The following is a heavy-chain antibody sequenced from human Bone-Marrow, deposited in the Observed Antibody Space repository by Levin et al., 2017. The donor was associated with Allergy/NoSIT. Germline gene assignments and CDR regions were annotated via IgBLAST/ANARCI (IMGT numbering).Heavy chain of an antibody. CDR2: ISHDGRHQ. CDR1: GYSFTTYG. V-gene: IGHV3-30*03. CDR3: ARDGSSGWVPHYLDF. J-gene: IGHJ4*02. Sequence: SCVASGYSFTTYGIHWLRQAPGQGLEWVAVISHDGRHQDYSDSVKGRFTISRDNSKNTVNLQMNSLRPEDTAIYYCARDGSSGWVPHYLDFWGQGTQITVSS. D-gene: IGHD6-19*01.